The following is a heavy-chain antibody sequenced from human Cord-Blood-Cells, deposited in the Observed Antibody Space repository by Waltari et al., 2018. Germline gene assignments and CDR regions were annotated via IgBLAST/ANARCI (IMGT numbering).Heavy chain of an antibody. V-gene: IGHV5-51*01. D-gene: IGHD7-27*01. CDR3: ARQPPENWGYNY. CDR1: GYSFTSYW. CDR2: IYPGDSDT. J-gene: IGHJ4*02. Sequence: EVQLVQSGAEVKKPGESLKISCKGSGYSFTSYWIGWVRQMPGTGLEWMAIIYPGDSDTRYSPSFQGQVTIAADKAISTSYLQWSSLKAADTAMYYCARQPPENWGYNYWGQGTLVTVSA.